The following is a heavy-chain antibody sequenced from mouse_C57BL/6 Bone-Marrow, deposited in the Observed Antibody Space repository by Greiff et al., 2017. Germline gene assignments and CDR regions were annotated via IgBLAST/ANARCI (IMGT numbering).Heavy chain of an antibody. D-gene: IGHD2-2*01. CDR1: GFSLTSYG. Sequence: VQLKESGPGLVQPSQSLSITCTVSGFSLTSYGVHWVRQSPGKGLEWLGVIWRGGSTDYNAAFMSRLSITKDNSKSQVVYKMNRLPADDTAVYYCAPRLPYAMDYWGQGTSVTVSS. CDR2: IWRGGST. J-gene: IGHJ4*01. CDR3: APRLPYAMDY. V-gene: IGHV2-5*01.